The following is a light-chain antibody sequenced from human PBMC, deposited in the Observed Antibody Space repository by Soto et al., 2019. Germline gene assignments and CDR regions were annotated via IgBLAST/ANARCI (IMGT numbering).Light chain of an antibody. CDR2: KAS. J-gene: IGKJ5*01. CDR3: QQYYDWPIT. CDR1: QTISSW. Sequence: IQMTQSPSTLSVSVGDRVTITFPSIQTISSWLAWYQQKPGKAPKLLIYKASTLKSGVPSRFSGSGSGTEFTLTISSLQSEDFAVYYCQQYYDWPITFGQGTRLEIK. V-gene: IGKV1-5*03.